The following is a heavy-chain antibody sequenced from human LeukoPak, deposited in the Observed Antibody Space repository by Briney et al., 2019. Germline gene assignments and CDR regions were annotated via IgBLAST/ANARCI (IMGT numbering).Heavy chain of an antibody. V-gene: IGHV4-59*07. CDR2: IYYSEHT. J-gene: IGHJ4*02. CDR1: VRPISRYY. D-gene: IGHD5-12*01. Sequence: SDPLTLPCTVCVRPISRYYGGWLRHPRGEALEWIGYIYYSEHTNYNPSLQSRVTISVDTSKIQFSLKLSSVTAADTAVYYCASTYHGGYDLARVDYWGQGTLVTVSS. CDR3: ASTYHGGYDLARVDY.